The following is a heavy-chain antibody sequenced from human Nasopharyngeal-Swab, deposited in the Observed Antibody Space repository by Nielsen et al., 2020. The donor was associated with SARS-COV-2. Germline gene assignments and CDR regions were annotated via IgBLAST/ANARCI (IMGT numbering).Heavy chain of an antibody. CDR1: GYALTELS. J-gene: IGHJ3*02. CDR2: FDPEDGET. Sequence: ASAKVSCKVSGYALTELSMHWVRQAPGKGLEWMGGFDPEDGETIYAQKFQGRVTMTEDTSTDTAYMELSSLRSEDTAVYYCATDSLYRDAFDIWGQGTMVTVSS. CDR3: ATDSLYRDAFDI. V-gene: IGHV1-24*01. D-gene: IGHD3-16*02.